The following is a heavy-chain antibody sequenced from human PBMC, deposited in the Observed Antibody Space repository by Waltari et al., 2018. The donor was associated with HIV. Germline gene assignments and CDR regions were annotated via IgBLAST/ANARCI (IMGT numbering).Heavy chain of an antibody. V-gene: IGHV1-46*02. CDR1: GYTFNSYN. Sequence: QVQLVQSGAEVKKPGASLKVSCKTSGYTFNSYNIHWVRQSPGQGLEWMGIINPNGGSTTYSQKFQGRVTMTTDTSTNTVDLELNSLRSDDTAVYFCARGPESLADRPRLVVHGWLDPWGQGTLVTVSS. J-gene: IGHJ5*02. D-gene: IGHD6-6*01. CDR3: ARGPESLADRPRLVVHGWLDP. CDR2: INPNGGST.